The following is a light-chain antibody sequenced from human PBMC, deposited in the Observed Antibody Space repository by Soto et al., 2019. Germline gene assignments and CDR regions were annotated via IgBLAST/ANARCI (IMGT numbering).Light chain of an antibody. CDR2: SNK. CDR3: AAWDDSLSGRV. V-gene: IGLV1-44*01. CDR1: SSNTGSNA. Sequence: QSVLTQPPSVSGTPGQRITISCSGSSSNTGSNAVNWFQQVPGSAPKLLIYSNKQRPSGVPDRSSGSKSGSSASLAISGLQSEDEADYYCAAWDDSLSGRVFGGGTKLTVL. J-gene: IGLJ3*02.